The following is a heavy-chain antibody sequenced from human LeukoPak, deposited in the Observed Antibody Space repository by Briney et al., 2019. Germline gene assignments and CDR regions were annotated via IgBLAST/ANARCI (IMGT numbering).Heavy chain of an antibody. D-gene: IGHD1-26*01. CDR3: ARDGKDGSGSYWAPAYYYYGMDV. J-gene: IGHJ6*02. CDR1: GFTFSSYA. V-gene: IGHV3-30-3*01. Sequence: GGSLRLSCAASGFTFSSYAMSWVRQAPGKGLEWVAVISYDGSNKYYADSVKGRFTISRDNSKNTLYLQMNSLRAEDTAVYYCARDGKDGSGSYWAPAYYYYGMDVWGQGTTVTVSS. CDR2: ISYDGSNK.